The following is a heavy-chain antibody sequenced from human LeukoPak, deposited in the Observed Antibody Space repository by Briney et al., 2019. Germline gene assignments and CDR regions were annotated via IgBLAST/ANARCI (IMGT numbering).Heavy chain of an antibody. V-gene: IGHV1-46*01. J-gene: IGHJ4*02. D-gene: IGHD1-26*01. CDR2: INPGGGST. CDR3: ARVTNMWELAH. Sequence: ASVKVSCKASGYTFTSYYMHWVRQAPGQGLEWMGIINPGGGSTSYAQKFQGRVTMTRDTSTSTVYMELSSLRSEDTAVYYCARVTNMWELAHWGQGTLVTVSS. CDR1: GYTFTSYY.